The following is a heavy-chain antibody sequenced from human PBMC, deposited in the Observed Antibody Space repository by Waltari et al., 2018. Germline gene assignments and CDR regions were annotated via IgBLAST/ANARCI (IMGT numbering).Heavy chain of an antibody. J-gene: IGHJ4*02. V-gene: IGHV5-51*01. Sequence: EVQLVQSGAEVKKPGESLKISCKGSGYSFTSYWIGWVRQMPGKGLEWMGSTNPGDSDTRYSPAFQGQVTSSADKSISTAYLQWSSLKASDTAMYYCARHVCGGDCYLDYWGQGTLVTVSS. CDR3: ARHVCGGDCYLDY. D-gene: IGHD2-21*02. CDR2: TNPGDSDT. CDR1: GYSFTSYW.